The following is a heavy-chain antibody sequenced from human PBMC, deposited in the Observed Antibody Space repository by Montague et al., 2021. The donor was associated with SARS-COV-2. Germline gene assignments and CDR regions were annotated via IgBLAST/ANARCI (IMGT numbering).Heavy chain of an antibody. D-gene: IGHD3-3*01. CDR2: IYYSGST. CDR3: ARQRRYQLPITIFGVVMADAFDI. Sequence: SETLSLTCTVSGGSISSCYWSWIRQPPGKGLEWIGYIYYSGSTNYNPSPKSRVTISVDTSKNQFSLKLSSVTAADTAVYYCARQRRYQLPITIFGVVMADAFDIWGQGTMVTVSS. J-gene: IGHJ3*02. V-gene: IGHV4-59*08. CDR1: GGSISSCY.